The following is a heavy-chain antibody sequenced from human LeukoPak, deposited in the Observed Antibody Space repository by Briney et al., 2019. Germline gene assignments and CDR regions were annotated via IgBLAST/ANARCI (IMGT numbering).Heavy chain of an antibody. D-gene: IGHD3-3*01. CDR2: IRQDGNEE. Sequence: GGSLRLSCGASGFTFSNSWMSWVRLAPGKGLEWVANIRQDGNEENYVGSVKGRFTISRDNRKNSLFLQMNSLRADDTAVYYCARERYDFWSGYFLLWGQGTLVTVSS. CDR1: GFTFSNSW. J-gene: IGHJ4*02. CDR3: ARERYDFWSGYFLL. V-gene: IGHV3-7*01.